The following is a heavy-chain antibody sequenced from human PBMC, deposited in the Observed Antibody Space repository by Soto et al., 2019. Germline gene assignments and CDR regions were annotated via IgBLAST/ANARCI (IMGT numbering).Heavy chain of an antibody. D-gene: IGHD2-15*01. CDR1: GGTFSSYA. Sequence: QVQLVQSGAEVQKPGSSVKVSCKAPGGTFSSYAISWVRQAPGQGLEWMGGIIPIFGTAKYAQKFQGRVTITADESKSTGYMELSRLRSEDTAVYYCARSQRGSSSLDIYYYDYYGMDVWGQGTTVTVSS. V-gene: IGHV1-69*01. J-gene: IGHJ6*02. CDR2: IIPIFGTA. CDR3: ARSQRGSSSLDIYYYDYYGMDV.